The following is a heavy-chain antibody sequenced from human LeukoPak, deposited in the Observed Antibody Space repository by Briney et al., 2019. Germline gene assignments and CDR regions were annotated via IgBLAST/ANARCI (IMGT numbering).Heavy chain of an antibody. CDR1: GFILSSFA. Sequence: GGSLRLSCTSSGFILSSFAMSWVRQPPGKGLEWASSISSPGGNTYYADSVKGRFTISRDNTNNLVYLQMNSLRAEDTAVYYCAKTRNGYTTEYLQHWGQGTLVTVSS. V-gene: IGHV3-23*01. D-gene: IGHD5-24*01. J-gene: IGHJ1*01. CDR3: AKTRNGYTTEYLQH. CDR2: ISSPGGNT.